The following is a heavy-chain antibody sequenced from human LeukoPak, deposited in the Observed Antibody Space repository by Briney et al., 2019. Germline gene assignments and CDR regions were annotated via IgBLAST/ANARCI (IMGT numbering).Heavy chain of an antibody. Sequence: GGSLRLSCAASGFTVSSNYMSWVRQAPGKGLEWVSVIYSGVSTYYADSVKGRFTISRDNSKNTLYLQMNSLRAEDPAVCYCARDLVAVAPLVFGGQGTLVTVSS. CDR1: GFTVSSNY. D-gene: IGHD6-19*01. CDR3: ARDLVAVAPLVF. J-gene: IGHJ4*02. CDR2: IYSGVST. V-gene: IGHV3-66*01.